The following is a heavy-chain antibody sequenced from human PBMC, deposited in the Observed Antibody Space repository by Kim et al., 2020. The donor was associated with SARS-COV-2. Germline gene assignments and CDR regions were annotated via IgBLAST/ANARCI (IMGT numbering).Heavy chain of an antibody. J-gene: IGHJ4*02. CDR1: DGSITSSSYY. CDR3: ARLKRATLVGPDMNRFDC. D-gene: IGHD3-9*01. CDR2: IYYTGST. Sequence: SETLSLTCTVSDGSITSSSYYWGWVRQPPGKGLEWIANIYYTGSTYYNPFLKRRVTISLDTPKNQFSLTLSPVTAADTDVYYCARLKRATLVGPDMNRFDCWGEGTLVSVSS. V-gene: IGHV4-39*01.